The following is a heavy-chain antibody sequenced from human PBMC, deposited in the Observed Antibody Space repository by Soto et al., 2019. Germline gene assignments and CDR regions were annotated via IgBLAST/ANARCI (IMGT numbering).Heavy chain of an antibody. CDR1: GFSLCNTGVG. CDR3: VQSRCGGDCLQSYSSHSYYGLDV. Sequence: QITLKESGPTLVKPTQPLTLTCSFSGFSLCNTGVGVGWIRQPPGKALEWLPRIYWDDDKRYNPSLNSRLTISKDTSKGQVALAMNNMDPVDNATYYCVQSRCGGDCLQSYSSHSYYGLDVWGQGTTVTVSS. D-gene: IGHD2-21*02. J-gene: IGHJ6*02. V-gene: IGHV2-5*02. CDR2: IYWDDDK.